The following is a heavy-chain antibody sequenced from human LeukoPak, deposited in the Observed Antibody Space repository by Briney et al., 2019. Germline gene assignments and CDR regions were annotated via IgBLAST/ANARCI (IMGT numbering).Heavy chain of an antibody. D-gene: IGHD3-22*01. V-gene: IGHV4-34*01. CDR3: ARRVNPYYYDSSGLRAALDY. CDR1: GGSFSGYY. J-gene: IGHJ4*02. CDR2: INHSGST. Sequence: SETLSLTCAVYGGSFSGYYWSWIRQPPGKGLEWIGEINHSGSTNYNPSLKSRVTISVDTSKNQFSLKLSSVTAADTAVYYCARRVNPYYYDSSGLRAALDYWGQGTLVTVSS.